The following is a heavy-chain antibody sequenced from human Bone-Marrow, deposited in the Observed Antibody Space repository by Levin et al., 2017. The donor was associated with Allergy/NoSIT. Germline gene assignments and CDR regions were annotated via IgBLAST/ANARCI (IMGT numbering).Heavy chain of an antibody. CDR2: ISWNSRSI. Sequence: SCAASGFTFDDYAMHWVRQAPGKGLEWVSSISWNSRSIGYADSLKGRFTISRDNSKNSLYLQMNSLRAEDTAFYYCARGHDASGWNDYFDYWGQGMLVTVSS. V-gene: IGHV3-9*01. D-gene: IGHD6-19*01. J-gene: IGHJ4*02. CDR1: GFTFDDYA. CDR3: ARGHDASGWNDYFDY.